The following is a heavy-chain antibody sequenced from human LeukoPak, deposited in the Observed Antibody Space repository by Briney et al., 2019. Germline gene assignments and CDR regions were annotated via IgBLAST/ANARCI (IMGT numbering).Heavy chain of an antibody. J-gene: IGHJ5*02. Sequence: GGSLRLSCTASGFTFSNYGMHWVRQAPGKGLEYVSAISSNGGSTYYADSVKGRFTISRDNSKNTLFLQMGSLRAEDMAVYYCVREVGTSGLDPWGQGTLVTVAS. CDR1: GFTFSNYG. V-gene: IGHV3-64*02. CDR3: VREVGTSGLDP. D-gene: IGHD3-10*01. CDR2: ISSNGGST.